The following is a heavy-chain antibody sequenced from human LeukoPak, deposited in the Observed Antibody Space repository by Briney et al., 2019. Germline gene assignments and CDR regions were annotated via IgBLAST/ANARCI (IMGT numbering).Heavy chain of an antibody. Sequence: GGSLRLSCAASGFTFNNYNMNWVRQAPGKGLEWVSSISSSSSYIYYADSVKGRFTISRDNAKNSLYVQMNSLRAEDTAVYYCARDLGYSSGPNYWGQGTRVTVSS. CDR2: ISSSSSYI. CDR1: GFTFNNYN. D-gene: IGHD6-19*01. CDR3: ARDLGYSSGPNY. V-gene: IGHV3-21*01. J-gene: IGHJ4*02.